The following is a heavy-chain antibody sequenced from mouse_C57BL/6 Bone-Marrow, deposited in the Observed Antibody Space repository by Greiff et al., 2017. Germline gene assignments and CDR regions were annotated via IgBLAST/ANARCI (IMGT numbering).Heavy chain of an antibody. CDR2: IYPRSGNT. Sequence: LVESGAELARPGASVKLSCKASGYTFTSYGISWVKQRTGQGLEWIGEIYPRSGNTYYNEKFKGKATLTADKSSSTAYMELRSLTSEDSAVYFCARRGSPYYFDCWGQGTTLTVSS. V-gene: IGHV1-81*01. CDR3: ARRGSPYYFDC. CDR1: GYTFTSYG. D-gene: IGHD3-1*01. J-gene: IGHJ2*01.